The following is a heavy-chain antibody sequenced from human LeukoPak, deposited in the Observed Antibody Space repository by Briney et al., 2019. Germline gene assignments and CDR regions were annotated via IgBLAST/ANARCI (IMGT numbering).Heavy chain of an antibody. CDR2: IYHSGST. J-gene: IGHJ4*02. V-gene: IGHV4-4*02. CDR3: ARVAHLYDSSGYDY. CDR1: GVSISSSNW. Sequence: SETLSLTCAVSGVSISSSNWWSWVRQPPGKGLEWIGEIYHSGSTNYNPSLKSRVTISVDKSKNQFSLKLSSVTAADTAVYYCARVAHLYDSSGYDYWGQGTLVTVSS. D-gene: IGHD3-22*01.